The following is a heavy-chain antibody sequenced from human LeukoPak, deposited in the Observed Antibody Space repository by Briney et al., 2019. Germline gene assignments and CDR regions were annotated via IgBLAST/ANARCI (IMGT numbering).Heavy chain of an antibody. Sequence: ASVKVSCKASGYTFSGYYMHWLRQAPGQGLEWMGWINPHSGGTNYAQNFQGRVTMTRDTSISTAYMELSRLTSDDTAVYFCARGRVGATATTYYFDYWGQGTLVTVSS. V-gene: IGHV1-2*02. CDR1: GYTFSGYY. D-gene: IGHD1-26*01. J-gene: IGHJ4*02. CDR3: ARGRVGATATTYYFDY. CDR2: INPHSGGT.